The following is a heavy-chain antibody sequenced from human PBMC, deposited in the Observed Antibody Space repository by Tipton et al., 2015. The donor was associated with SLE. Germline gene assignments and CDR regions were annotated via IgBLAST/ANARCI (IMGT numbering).Heavy chain of an antibody. CDR3: ARDLLYYYDSSGYSGDY. CDR2: ISSSGSTI. Sequence: GSLRLSCAASGFTFSSYGMHWVRQAPGKGLEWVSYISSSGSTIYYADSVKGRFTISRDNAKNSLYLQMNSLRAEDTAVYYCARDLLYYYDSSGYSGDYWGQGTLVTVSS. V-gene: IGHV3-48*04. J-gene: IGHJ4*02. CDR1: GFTFSSYG. D-gene: IGHD3-22*01.